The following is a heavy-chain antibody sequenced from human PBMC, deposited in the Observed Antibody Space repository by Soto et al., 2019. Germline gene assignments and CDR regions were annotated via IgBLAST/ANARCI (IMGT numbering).Heavy chain of an antibody. J-gene: IGHJ2*01. CDR2: IVPLLGTA. D-gene: IGHD1-26*01. V-gene: IGHV1-69*01. Sequence: QVQLVQSGAEVKKPGSSVKVSCKASGDIFSSYQFSWVRQAPGQGLEWMGGIVPLLGTADYAQKFQDRVTITADDSTSTVYMELSSLRSDDTAVYYCARDSGSQNWYFGVWGRGTLVSVSS. CDR1: GDIFSSYQ. CDR3: ARDSGSQNWYFGV.